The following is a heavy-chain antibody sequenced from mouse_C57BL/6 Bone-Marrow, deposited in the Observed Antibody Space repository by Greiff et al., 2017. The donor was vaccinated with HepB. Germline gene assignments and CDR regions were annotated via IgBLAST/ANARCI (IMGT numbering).Heavy chain of an antibody. V-gene: IGHV3-6*01. CDR3: ARGRPYAMDY. J-gene: IGHJ4*01. Sequence: EVKLMESGPGLVKPSQSLSLTCSVTGYSITSGYYWNWIRQFPGNKLEWMGYISYDGSNNYNPSLKNRISITRDTSKNQFFLKLNSVTTEDTATYYCARGRPYAMDYWGQGTSVTVSS. CDR2: ISYDGSN. CDR1: GYSITSGYY.